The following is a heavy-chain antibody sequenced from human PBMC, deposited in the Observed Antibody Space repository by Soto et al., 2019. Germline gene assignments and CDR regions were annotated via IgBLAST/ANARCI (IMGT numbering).Heavy chain of an antibody. D-gene: IGHD5-12*01. Sequence: QVQLVQSGAEVKKPGASVKVSCKASGYTFISYDINWVRQATGQGLEWMGWMNPNSGNTGYAQKFQGRVTMTRNTSKSTAYMELSGLRSEDTAVYYCGSDDYPYGLDVWGQGTTVTVSS. J-gene: IGHJ6*02. CDR3: GSDDYPYGLDV. CDR2: MNPNSGNT. V-gene: IGHV1-8*01. CDR1: GYTFISYD.